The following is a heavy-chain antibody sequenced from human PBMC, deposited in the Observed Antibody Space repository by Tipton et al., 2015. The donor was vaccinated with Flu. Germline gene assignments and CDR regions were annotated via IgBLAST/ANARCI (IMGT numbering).Heavy chain of an antibody. CDR1: GYSMTSGYY. Sequence: TLSLTCAVSGYSMTSGYYWGWIRQTPGKGPEWIGTVFHSGSTHYNPFLKSRVTISVDTSKNQFSLNLTSVTAADTAVYYCANFARPVAVAAREYFYYYVDVWDKGTTVTVSS. D-gene: IGHD6-19*01. CDR2: VFHSGST. J-gene: IGHJ6*03. CDR3: ANFARPVAVAAREYFYYYVDV. V-gene: IGHV4-38-2*01.